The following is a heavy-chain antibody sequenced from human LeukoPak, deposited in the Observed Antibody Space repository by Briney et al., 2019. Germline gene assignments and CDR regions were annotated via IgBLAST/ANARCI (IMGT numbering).Heavy chain of an antibody. D-gene: IGHD5-12*01. V-gene: IGHV3-74*01. Sequence: GGSLRLSCAASGFTLNTYWMHWVRQTTGKGLVWVSRMNDDGSDTTYADSVRGRFTISRDNAKNTLYLQMNRLRAEDTAVYYSARERGYGGFHWGKGTLVTVSS. CDR2: MNDDGSDT. CDR3: ARERGYGGFH. J-gene: IGHJ4*02. CDR1: GFTLNTYW.